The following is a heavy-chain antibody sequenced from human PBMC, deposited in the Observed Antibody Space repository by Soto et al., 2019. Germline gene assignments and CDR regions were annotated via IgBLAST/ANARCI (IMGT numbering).Heavy chain of an antibody. CDR2: VNPSGGHT. Sequence: QVQLMQSGAEVKKPGASVKVSCKASGDTFTDYYIHWVRQAPGQGLEWMGTVNPSGGHTTYAQHFLGRGTMTRDTATSTLYMELASLRSEDTAVYYCARGGHVVVVTAALDSWCQGTLVTVSS. J-gene: IGHJ4*02. V-gene: IGHV1-46*01. CDR3: ARGGHVVVVTAALDS. CDR1: GDTFTDYY. D-gene: IGHD2-21*02.